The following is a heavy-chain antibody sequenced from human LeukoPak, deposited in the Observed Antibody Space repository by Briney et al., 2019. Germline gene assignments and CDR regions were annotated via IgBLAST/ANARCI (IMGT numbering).Heavy chain of an antibody. CDR1: GFNFSSYW. CDR3: ARDPIVGATRLGNWFDP. CDR2: INSDGSST. Sequence: GGSLRLFCAASGFNFSSYWMHWVRQAPGKGLVWVSRINSDGSSTSYADSVKGRFTISRDNAKNALYLQMNSLRAEDTAVYYCARDPIVGATRLGNWFDPWGQGTLVTVSS. V-gene: IGHV3-74*01. J-gene: IGHJ5*02. D-gene: IGHD1-26*01.